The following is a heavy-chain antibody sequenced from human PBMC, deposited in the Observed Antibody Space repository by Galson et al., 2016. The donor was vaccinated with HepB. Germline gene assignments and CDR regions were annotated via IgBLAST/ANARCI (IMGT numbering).Heavy chain of an antibody. Sequence: SVKVSCKASGGTFSSYTISWVRQAPGQGLEWMGGIIPISRTIKYAQTFQGRVTITADESTNTAYMELSSLRSEDTALYYCARVGAYVWGTYRSPRAFDIGGQGTMVTVS. D-gene: IGHD3-16*02. J-gene: IGHJ3*02. CDR1: GGTFSSYT. CDR3: ARVGAYVWGTYRSPRAFDI. V-gene: IGHV1-69*13. CDR2: IIPISRTI.